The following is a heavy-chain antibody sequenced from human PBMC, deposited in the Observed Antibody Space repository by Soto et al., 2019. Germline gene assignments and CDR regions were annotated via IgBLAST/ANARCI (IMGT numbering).Heavy chain of an antibody. Sequence: QVQLVQSGAEVKKPGASVKISCKASGYTFTGYYMHWVRQAPGQGLEWMGWINPNSGGTNYAQKFQGRVTMTRDTSISTAYMELSRLRSDDTAVYYCARNDLAAAGTEHHDYNWFDPWGQGTLVTVSS. J-gene: IGHJ5*02. CDR3: ARNDLAAAGTEHHDYNWFDP. CDR2: INPNSGGT. V-gene: IGHV1-2*02. CDR1: GYTFTGYY. D-gene: IGHD6-13*01.